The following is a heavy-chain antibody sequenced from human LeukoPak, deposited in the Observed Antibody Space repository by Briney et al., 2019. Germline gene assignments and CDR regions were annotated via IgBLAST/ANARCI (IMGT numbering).Heavy chain of an antibody. CDR1: GGSISSYY. CDR3: ARDVNAEGYYFDY. CDR2: IYYSGST. V-gene: IGHV4-59*01. Sequence: SETLSLTCTVSGGSISSYYWSWIRQPPGKGLEWIGYIYYSGSTNYNPSLKSRVTISVDTSKNQFSLKLSSVTAADTAVYYCARDVNAEGYYFDYWGQGTLVTASS. J-gene: IGHJ4*02.